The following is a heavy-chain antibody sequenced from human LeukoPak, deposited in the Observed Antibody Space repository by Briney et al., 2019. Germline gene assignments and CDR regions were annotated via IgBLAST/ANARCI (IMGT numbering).Heavy chain of an antibody. Sequence: SETLSLTCTVPGGSISSSSYYWGWIRQPPGKGLEWIGSIYYSGSTYYNPSLKSRVTISVDTSKNQFSLKLSSVTAADTAVYYCARERDTAMALAFDYWGQGTLVTVSS. CDR1: GGSISSSSYY. J-gene: IGHJ4*02. CDR3: ARERDTAMALAFDY. D-gene: IGHD5-18*01. CDR2: IYYSGST. V-gene: IGHV4-39*07.